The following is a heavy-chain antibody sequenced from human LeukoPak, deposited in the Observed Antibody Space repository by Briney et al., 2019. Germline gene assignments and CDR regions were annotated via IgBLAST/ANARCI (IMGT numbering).Heavy chain of an antibody. CDR3: ARGGSIVVVVAAILDY. J-gene: IGHJ4*02. V-gene: IGHV1-46*01. Sequence: ASVKVSCKASGYTFTSYYMHWVRQAPGQGLEWMGIINPSGGSTSYAQKFQGRVTMTRDTSTSTVYMELSSLRSEDTAVYYCARGGSIVVVVAAILDYRGQGTLVTVSS. CDR1: GYTFTSYY. CDR2: INPSGGST. D-gene: IGHD2-15*01.